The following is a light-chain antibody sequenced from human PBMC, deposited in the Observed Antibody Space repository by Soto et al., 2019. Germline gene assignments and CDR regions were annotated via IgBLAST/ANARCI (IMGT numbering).Light chain of an antibody. V-gene: IGKV3-15*01. Sequence: EIAMTQSPVTQSVSPGGRATLSGRAGQSISDTLAWYQQKPGQAPRLLIHGASTRAPGFPARFSGSGSGTDVTLPISSLQSEDFPAYYCQQYNNWAGTFGQGTKVDIK. CDR1: QSISDT. J-gene: IGKJ1*01. CDR3: QQYNNWAGT. CDR2: GAS.